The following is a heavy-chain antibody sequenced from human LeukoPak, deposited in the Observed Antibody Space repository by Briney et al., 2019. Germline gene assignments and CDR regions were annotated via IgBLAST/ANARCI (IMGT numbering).Heavy chain of an antibody. Sequence: GASVKVSCKASGYTLTSYGISWVRQAPGQGLEWMGWISAYNGNTRYAQKLQGRVTMTTDSSTSTAYMELRSLRSEDTAVYYCAREAITIFGVVRTQTTYGPHRFDPWGQGTLVTVSS. J-gene: IGHJ5*02. CDR2: ISAYNGNT. V-gene: IGHV1-18*01. CDR1: GYTLTSYG. D-gene: IGHD3-3*01. CDR3: AREAITIFGVVRTQTTYGPHRFDP.